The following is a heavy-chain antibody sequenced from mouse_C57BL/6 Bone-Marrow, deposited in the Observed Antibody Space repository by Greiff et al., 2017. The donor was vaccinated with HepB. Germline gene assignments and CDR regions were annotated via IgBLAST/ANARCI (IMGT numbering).Heavy chain of an antibody. CDR3: ARLLRYYYAMDY. D-gene: IGHD1-1*01. J-gene: IGHJ4*01. V-gene: IGHV1-18*01. CDR2: INPNNGGT. CDR1: GYTFTDYN. Sequence: EVQLQESGPELVKPGASVKIPCKASGYTFTDYNMDWVKQSHGKSLEWIGDINPNNGGTIYNQKFKGKATLTVDKSSSTAYMELRSLTSEDTAVYYCARLLRYYYAMDYWGQGTSVTVSS.